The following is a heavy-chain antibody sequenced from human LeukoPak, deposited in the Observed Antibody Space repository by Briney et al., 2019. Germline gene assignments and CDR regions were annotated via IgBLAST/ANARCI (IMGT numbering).Heavy chain of an antibody. V-gene: IGHV3-66*01. D-gene: IGHD3-10*01. CDR1: GFTVSSNY. CDR2: MYSGGSR. CDR3: ARVPGYFDY. J-gene: IGHJ4*02. Sequence: QSGGSLRLSCAASGFTVSSNYMSWVRQAPGKGLEWVSVMYSGGSRYYADSVKGRFTISRDNSKNTLYLEMNSLRAEDTAVYYCARVPGYFDYWGQGTLVTVSS.